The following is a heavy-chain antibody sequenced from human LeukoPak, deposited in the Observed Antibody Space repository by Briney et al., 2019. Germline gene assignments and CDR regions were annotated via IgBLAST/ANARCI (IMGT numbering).Heavy chain of an antibody. CDR1: GGSISSYY. Sequence: SETLSLTCTVSGGSISSYYWSWIRQPPGKGLEWIGYIYYSGSTNYNPSLKSRDTISVDTSKNQFSLKLSSVTAADTAVYYCARSSGWWFDPWGQGTLVTVSS. CDR2: IYYSGST. D-gene: IGHD6-19*01. CDR3: ARSSGWWFDP. J-gene: IGHJ5*02. V-gene: IGHV4-59*01.